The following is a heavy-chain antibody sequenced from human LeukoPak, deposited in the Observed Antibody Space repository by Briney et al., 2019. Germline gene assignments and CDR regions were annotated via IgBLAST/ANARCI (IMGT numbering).Heavy chain of an antibody. D-gene: IGHD2-21*01. CDR3: AREYSRSVVAGSRPDL. V-gene: IGHV4-39*02. Sequence: PSETLALTCSVSGGSISSSSYYWGWIRQSPGKGLEWIGSMYYRGTTYENSSFKSRLTLSIDTSNNQFSLNLTSVTAADTAVYFCAREYSRSVVAGSRPDLWGQGLLVTVSS. J-gene: IGHJ4*02. CDR2: MYYRGTT. CDR1: GGSISSSSYY.